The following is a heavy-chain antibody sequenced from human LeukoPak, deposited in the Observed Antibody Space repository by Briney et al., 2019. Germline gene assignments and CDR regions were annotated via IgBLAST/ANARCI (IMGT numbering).Heavy chain of an antibody. D-gene: IGHD3-10*01. CDR3: AREFYGSGSYYDYYYYYYMDV. CDR2: IYPNSGGT. CDR1: AYTFTGYY. Sequence: ASVKVSCKASAYTFTGYYMHWVRQAPGQGLEWMGWIYPNSGGTNYAQKFQGRVTMTRDTSISTAYMELSRLRSDDTAVYYCAREFYGSGSYYDYYYYYYMDVWGKGTTVTVSS. V-gene: IGHV1-2*02. J-gene: IGHJ6*03.